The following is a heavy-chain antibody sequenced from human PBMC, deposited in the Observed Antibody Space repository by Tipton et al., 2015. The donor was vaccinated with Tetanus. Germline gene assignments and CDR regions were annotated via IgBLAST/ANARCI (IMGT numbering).Heavy chain of an antibody. CDR1: GGSISSYY. J-gene: IGHJ3*02. V-gene: IGHV4-59*01. CDR3: ARSGGRRYAFDI. CDR2: VFYSGST. D-gene: IGHD3-16*01. Sequence: TLSLTCTLSGGSISSYYWSWVRQPPGKGLEWLGYVFYSGSTDLNPSLKRRVTISVDTSNNLFSLKLTSVTTADTAVYYCARSGGRRYAFDIWGQGTMVTVS.